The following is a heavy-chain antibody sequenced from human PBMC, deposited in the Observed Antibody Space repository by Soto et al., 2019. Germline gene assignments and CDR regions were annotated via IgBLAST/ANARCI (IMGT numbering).Heavy chain of an antibody. V-gene: IGHV1-69*01. CDR1: GGTFSSYA. J-gene: IGHJ3*02. Sequence: QVQLVQSGAEVKKPGSSVKVSCKASGGTFSSYAISWVRQAPGQGLEWMGGIIPIFGTANYAQKFQGRVTITADESTSTAYIELSSLRSEDTAVYYCASSWAYDSSGSIDAFDIWGQGTMVTVSS. D-gene: IGHD3-22*01. CDR3: ASSWAYDSSGSIDAFDI. CDR2: IIPIFGTA.